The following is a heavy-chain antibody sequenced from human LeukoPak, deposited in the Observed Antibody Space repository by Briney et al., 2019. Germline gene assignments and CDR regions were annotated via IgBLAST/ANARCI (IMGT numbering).Heavy chain of an antibody. CDR1: GFTFSSHG. CDR2: ISTTGATT. CDR3: AKDGRWLKVGYSYHGVDV. Sequence: PGGSLRLSCIASGFTFSSHGMDWVRQAPGKGLEWVAYISTTGATTYYADSVKGRFTISRDNSKNYLYLQMNSLGTEDSALYYCAKDGRWLKVGYSYHGVDVWGQGTTVTVSS. D-gene: IGHD5-24*01. V-gene: IGHV3-43*02. J-gene: IGHJ6*02.